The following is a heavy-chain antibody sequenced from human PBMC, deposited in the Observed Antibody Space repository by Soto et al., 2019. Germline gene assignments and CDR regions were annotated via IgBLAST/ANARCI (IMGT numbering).Heavy chain of an antibody. D-gene: IGHD3-22*01. CDR3: AATYYYDSSGYYPFDY. CDR2: IVVGSGNT. V-gene: IGHV1-58*01. CDR1: GFTFTSSA. J-gene: IGHJ4*02. Sequence: ASVKVSCKASGFTFTSSAVQWVRQARGQRLEWIGWIVVGSGNTNYAQKFQERVTITRDMSTSTAYMELSSLRSEDTAVYYCAATYYYDSSGYYPFDYWGQGTLVTVSS.